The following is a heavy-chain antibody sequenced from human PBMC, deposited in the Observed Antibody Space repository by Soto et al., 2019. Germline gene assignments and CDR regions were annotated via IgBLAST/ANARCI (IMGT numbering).Heavy chain of an antibody. D-gene: IGHD3-3*01. CDR3: AREGAEWNPYYYYYGMDV. J-gene: IGHJ6*02. CDR2: INSDGSST. V-gene: IGHV3-74*01. CDR1: GFTFSSYW. Sequence: GGSLRLSCAASGFTFSSYWMHGVRQPPGKGLVWVSRINSDGSSTSYADSVKGRFTISRDNAKNTLYLQMNSLRAEDTAVYYCAREGAEWNPYYYYYGMDVWGQGTTVTVSS.